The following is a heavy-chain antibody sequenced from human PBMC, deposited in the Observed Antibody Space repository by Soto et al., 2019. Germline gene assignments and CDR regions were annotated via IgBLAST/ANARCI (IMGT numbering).Heavy chain of an antibody. D-gene: IGHD3-16*01. CDR1: GFSVSNNH. V-gene: IGHV3-53*01. CDR3: AGRLTTAASLDY. Sequence: VQLVESGGGLIQPGGSLRLSCAASGFSVSNNHMTWIRQTAGKGLELVSFIHGGGSTSYADSVKGRFTISRDNSKNTLYLQMDRLRAKDTAIYYCAGRLTTAASLDYWGQGTLVTVSS. CDR2: IHGGGST. J-gene: IGHJ4*02.